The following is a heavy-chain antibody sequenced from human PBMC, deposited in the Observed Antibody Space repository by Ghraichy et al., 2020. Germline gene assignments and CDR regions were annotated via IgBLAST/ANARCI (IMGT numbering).Heavy chain of an antibody. CDR3: ARLFEGIDY. CDR2: IYYSGST. Sequence: SETLSLTCTVSGGSISSSSYYWGWIRQPPGKGLEWIGSIYYSGSTYYNPSLKSRVTISVDTSKNQFSLKLSSVTAADTAVYYCARLFEGIDYWGQGTLVTVSS. V-gene: IGHV4-39*01. J-gene: IGHJ4*02. CDR1: GGSISSSSYY. D-gene: IGHD3-10*01.